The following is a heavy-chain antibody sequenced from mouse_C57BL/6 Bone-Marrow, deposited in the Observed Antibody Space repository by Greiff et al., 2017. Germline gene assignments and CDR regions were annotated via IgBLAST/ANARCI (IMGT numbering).Heavy chain of an antibody. D-gene: IGHD2-2*01. CDR2: IYPGSGGT. CDR1: GYTFTSYW. CDR3: ANGYPLYYCAMDY. J-gene: IGHJ4*01. Sequence: QVQLQQPGAELVKPGASVKMSCKASGYTFTSYWITWVKQRPGQGLEWIGYIYPGSGGTNYNAKFKSKATLTVDTSSSTAYMQLSSLTSEDSAVYYCANGYPLYYCAMDYWGQGTSVTVSS. V-gene: IGHV1-55*01.